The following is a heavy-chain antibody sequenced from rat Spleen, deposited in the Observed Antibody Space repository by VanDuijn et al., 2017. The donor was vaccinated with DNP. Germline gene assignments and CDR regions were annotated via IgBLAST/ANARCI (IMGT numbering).Heavy chain of an antibody. CDR2: MSSGGTT. J-gene: IGHJ2*01. CDR1: GFSLTSHT. CDR3: ARHYTY. D-gene: IGHD1-2*01. Sequence: QVQLKESGPGLVQPSQTLSLTCTVSGFSLTSHTVSWIRQPPGKGLEWIAAMSSGGTTYYNSALKFRLSISRDTSKSQVFLKMNSVQTEDTAIYFCARHYTYWGQGVMVTVSS. V-gene: IGHV2-6*01.